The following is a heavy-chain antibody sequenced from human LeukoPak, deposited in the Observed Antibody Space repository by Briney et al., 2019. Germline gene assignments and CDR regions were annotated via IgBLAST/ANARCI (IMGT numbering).Heavy chain of an antibody. CDR2: IYPRDGST. CDR3: ARDQEGFDY. Sequence: ASVKVSCKASGYTFTSYDINWVRQATGQGFEWMGMIYPRDGSTSYAQKFQGRVTVTRDTSTSTVHMELSGLRSEDTAVYYCARDQEGFDYWGQGTLVTVSS. V-gene: IGHV1-46*01. J-gene: IGHJ4*02. CDR1: GYTFTSYD.